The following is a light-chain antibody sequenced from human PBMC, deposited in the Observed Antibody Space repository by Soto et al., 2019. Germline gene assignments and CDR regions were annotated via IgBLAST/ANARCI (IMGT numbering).Light chain of an antibody. Sequence: DIVLTQSPCTLSLSPGERATLSCRASQSISSTYLTWYHQRPGQAPRLLIYDASRRATGIPDRFSGSGSGTDFSLTISRLEPEDFAVYYCQHYDSARWTFGLGTKVDIK. V-gene: IGKV3-20*01. CDR1: QSISSTY. CDR2: DAS. J-gene: IGKJ1*01. CDR3: QHYDSARWT.